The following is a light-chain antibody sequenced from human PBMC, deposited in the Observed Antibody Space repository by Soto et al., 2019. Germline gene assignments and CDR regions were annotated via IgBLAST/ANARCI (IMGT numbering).Light chain of an antibody. CDR3: QQYNNWPPDRT. J-gene: IGKJ1*01. V-gene: IGKV3-15*01. CDR2: GAS. Sequence: EIVMTQSPSTLSVSPGERATISCRASQSVGSNLAWYQQKPGQAPRLLIYGASTMATGIPARFSGSGSGTEFTLTISSLQSEHFAIYFCQQYNNWPPDRTFGQGTKVEIK. CDR1: QSVGSN.